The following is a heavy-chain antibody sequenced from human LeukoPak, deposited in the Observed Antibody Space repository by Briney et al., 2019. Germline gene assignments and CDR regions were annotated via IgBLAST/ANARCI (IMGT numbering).Heavy chain of an antibody. Sequence: ASVKVCCKASGYTFTSYAISWVRQAPGQGLEWKGWNSAYNGNTNYAQKLQGRVTMTTDTSTSTAYMELRSLRSDDTAVYYCARTPPPPYSGYDGFMDVWGKGTTVTVSS. J-gene: IGHJ6*04. V-gene: IGHV1-18*04. CDR2: NSAYNGNT. CDR1: GYTFTSYA. D-gene: IGHD5-12*01. CDR3: ARTPPPPYSGYDGFMDV.